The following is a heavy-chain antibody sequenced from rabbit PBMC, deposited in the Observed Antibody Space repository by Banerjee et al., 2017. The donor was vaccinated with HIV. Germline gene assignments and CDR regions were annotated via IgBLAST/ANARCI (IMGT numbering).Heavy chain of an antibody. CDR3: ARDLGANLGEINL. D-gene: IGHD5-1*01. V-gene: IGHV1S45*01. CDR2: IETSSGGT. CDR1: GFSFSSTYF. Sequence: QEQLVESGGDLVKPEGSLTLTCTASGFSFSSTYFIYWVRQAPGKGLEWIALIETSSGGTWYASWAKGRFTISKASSTTVTLRMTSLTGADTATYFCARDLGANLGEINLWGQGTLVTVS. J-gene: IGHJ4*01.